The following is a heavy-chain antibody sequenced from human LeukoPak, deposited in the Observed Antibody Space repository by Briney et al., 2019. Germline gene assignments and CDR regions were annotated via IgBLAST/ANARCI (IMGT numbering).Heavy chain of an antibody. CDR1: GGSISSYY. V-gene: IGHV4-59*01. Sequence: SETLSLTCTVSGGSISSYYWSWIRQPPGKGLEWLGYIYYSGSTNYNPSLKSRVTISVDTSKNQFSLKLSSVTAADTAVYYCARDLSGFWSGLSWFDPWGQGTLVTVSS. D-gene: IGHD3-3*01. CDR3: ARDLSGFWSGLSWFDP. J-gene: IGHJ5*02. CDR2: IYYSGST.